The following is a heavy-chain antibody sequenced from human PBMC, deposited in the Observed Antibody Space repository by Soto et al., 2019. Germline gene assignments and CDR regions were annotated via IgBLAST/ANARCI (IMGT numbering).Heavy chain of an antibody. V-gene: IGHV3-23*01. J-gene: IGHJ4*01. Sequence: GGSLRLSCAASGFTFDSPYSHAMSWVRQSPGKGPEWVSTISPNGANTHYAESVQGRFTISKDASRNTVHLHMNSLRADDTATYFCVSWVSAHFDYWGHGTPVTVSS. CDR1: GFTFDSPYSHA. D-gene: IGHD2-8*01. CDR2: ISPNGANT. CDR3: VSWVSAHFDY.